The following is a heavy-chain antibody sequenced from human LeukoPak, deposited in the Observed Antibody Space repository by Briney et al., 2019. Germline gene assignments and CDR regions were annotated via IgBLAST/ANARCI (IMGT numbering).Heavy chain of an antibody. CDR2: IYYTGKT. J-gene: IGHJ4*02. D-gene: IGHD3-10*01. CDR1: GDSFSNGNYH. Sequence: PSETLSLTCTVSGDSFSNGNYHWSWLRQPPGKALEWIGYIYYTGKTYYNPSLEGRVTILVDTSRNHFSVKLSSVTAADTAVYYCARSQNYYGSGDYWSQGTLVTVSS. V-gene: IGHV4-61*03. CDR3: ARSQNYYGSGDY.